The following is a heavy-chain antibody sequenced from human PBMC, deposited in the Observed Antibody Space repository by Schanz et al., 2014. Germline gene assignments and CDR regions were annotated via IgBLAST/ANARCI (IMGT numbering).Heavy chain of an antibody. D-gene: IGHD6-6*01. J-gene: IGHJ6*02. CDR1: GFSFSDYW. V-gene: IGHV3-7*01. CDR3: VREGSSSPDCCYYNGMDV. Sequence: EVQLVESEGGLVQPGGSLRLSCEGSGFSFSDYWMGWVRQAPGKGLEWVANIKKDGSENYYADSVKGRFIISRDNAKNTLYVQMNSLRAEDTAVYYCVREGSSSPDCCYYNGMDVWGQGTTVTVSS. CDR2: IKKDGSEN.